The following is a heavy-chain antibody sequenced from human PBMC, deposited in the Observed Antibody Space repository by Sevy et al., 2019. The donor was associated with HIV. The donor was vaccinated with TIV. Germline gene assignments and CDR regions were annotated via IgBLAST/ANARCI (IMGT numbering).Heavy chain of an antibody. D-gene: IGHD3-16*01. CDR3: ARDPFGGYYFDH. J-gene: IGHJ4*02. CDR2: IMGDGSRR. CDR1: GFDFSTYW. V-gene: IGHV3-74*01. Sequence: GGSLRLSCAASGFDFSTYWMHWVRQAPGKGLVWVSRIMGDGSRRSHADSVKGRFTISRDSAKNTLYLQMNSLRAEDTALYFCARDPFGGYYFDHWGPGTLVTVSS.